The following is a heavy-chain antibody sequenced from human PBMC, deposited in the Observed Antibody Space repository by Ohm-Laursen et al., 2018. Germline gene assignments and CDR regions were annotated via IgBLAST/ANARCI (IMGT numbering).Heavy chain of an antibody. CDR1: GFTFIDYD. CDR3: ARHDSSDSPSHYYYYTMDV. CDR2: ITSGGGII. J-gene: IGHJ6*02. V-gene: IGHV3-11*01. Sequence: SLRLSCAASGFTFIDYDMSWIRQTPGKGLEWLSYITSGGGIIYSAGSVKGRFTISRDNDEDTLYLQMNSLRAEDTAIYYCARHDSSDSPSHYYYYTMDVWGQGTTVTVSS. D-gene: IGHD3-22*01.